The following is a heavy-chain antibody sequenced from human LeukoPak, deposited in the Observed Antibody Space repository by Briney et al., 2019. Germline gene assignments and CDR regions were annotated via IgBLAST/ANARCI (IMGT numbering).Heavy chain of an antibody. D-gene: IGHD3-9*01. J-gene: IGHJ4*02. CDR2: IYYSGST. Sequence: SETLSLTCTVSGGSISSGGYYWSWIRQHPGKGLEWIGYIYYSGSTYYNPSLKSRVTISVDTSKNQFSLKLSSVAAADTAVYYCARDAPTYYDILTGYSPAFYFDYWGQGTLVTVSS. V-gene: IGHV4-31*03. CDR1: GGSISSGGYY. CDR3: ARDAPTYYDILTGYSPAFYFDY.